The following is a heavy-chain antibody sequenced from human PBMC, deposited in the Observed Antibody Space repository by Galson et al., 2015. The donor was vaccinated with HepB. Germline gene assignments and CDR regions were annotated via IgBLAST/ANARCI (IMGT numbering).Heavy chain of an antibody. CDR2: ISSGSSDM. Sequence: SLRLSCAASGFTFSSYSMNWVRQAPGKGLEWVSSISSGSSDMYYADSVKGRFTISRDNAKNSLYLQMNSLRAEDTAVYYCARGGGLWFRELFGLSDYWGQGTLVTVSS. CDR1: GFTFSSYS. D-gene: IGHD3-10*01. CDR3: ARGGGLWFRELFGLSDY. J-gene: IGHJ4*02. V-gene: IGHV3-21*01.